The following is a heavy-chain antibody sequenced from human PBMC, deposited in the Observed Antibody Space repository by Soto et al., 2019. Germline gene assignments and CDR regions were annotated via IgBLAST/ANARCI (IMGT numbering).Heavy chain of an antibody. CDR3: SHNGWRLERPRPDGVDV. D-gene: IGHD6-19*01. J-gene: IGHJ3*01. CDR1: GGTFSAYA. CDR2: IIPMTGST. V-gene: IGHV1-69*01. Sequence: QVQVVQSGAEVKKPGSSVKVSCKASGGTFSAYAINWLRQAPGQGLEWMGGIIPMTGSTNYAQKFQGRVTITADESTSTTYLEVTSLRSGDTAVFYCSHNGWRLERPRPDGVDVWGQGTMVSVSS.